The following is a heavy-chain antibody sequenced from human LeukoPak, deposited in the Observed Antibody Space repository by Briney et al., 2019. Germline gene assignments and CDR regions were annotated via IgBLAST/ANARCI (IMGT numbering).Heavy chain of an antibody. Sequence: SVKVSCTASGGTFSSYAISWVRQAPGQGLEWMGGIIPIFGTANYAQKFQGRVTITADESTSTAYMELSSLRSEDTAVYYCARWFGEFNWYFDLWGRGTLVTVSS. V-gene: IGHV1-69*13. J-gene: IGHJ2*01. D-gene: IGHD3-10*01. CDR1: GGTFSSYA. CDR2: IIPIFGTA. CDR3: ARWFGEFNWYFDL.